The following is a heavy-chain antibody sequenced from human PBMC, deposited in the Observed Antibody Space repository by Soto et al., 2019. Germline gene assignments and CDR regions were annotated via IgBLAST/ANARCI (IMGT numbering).Heavy chain of an antibody. J-gene: IGHJ4*02. CDR1: GFTFSSYG. CDR3: AANWGSGWSYFDF. CDR2: ISYDGSSK. Sequence: QVQLVESGGGVVQPGRSLRLSCAASGFTFSSYGMHWVRQAPGKGLEWVAVISYDGSSKYYADSVQGRFTISRDNSKNTLYLQMNSLRPADTAVYYCAANWGSGWSYFDFWGQGTLVTVSS. V-gene: IGHV3-30*03. D-gene: IGHD6-19*01.